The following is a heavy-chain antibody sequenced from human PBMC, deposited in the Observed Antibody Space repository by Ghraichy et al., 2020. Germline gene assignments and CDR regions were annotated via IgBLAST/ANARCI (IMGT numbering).Heavy chain of an antibody. V-gene: IGHV1-24*01. J-gene: IGHJ4*02. CDR1: GYTLTELS. CDR3: ATDWNSGSYYAPVY. CDR2: FDPEDGET. Sequence: ASVKVSCKVSGYTLTELSMHWVRQAPGKGLEWMGGFDPEDGETIYAQKFQGRVTMTEDTSTDTAYMELSSLRSEDTAVYYCATDWNSGSYYAPVYWGQGTLVTVSS. D-gene: IGHD1-26*01.